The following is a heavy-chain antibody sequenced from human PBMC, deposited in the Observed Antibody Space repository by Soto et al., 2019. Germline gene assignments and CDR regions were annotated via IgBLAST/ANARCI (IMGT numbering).Heavy chain of an antibody. CDR3: ARGVTYYYGPGRYYYYMDV. CDR2: MNPNSGNT. D-gene: IGHD3-10*01. V-gene: IGHV1-8*01. Sequence: GASVKVSCKASGYTFTSYDINWVRQATGQGLEWMGWMNPNSGNTGYAQKFQGRVTMTRNTSISTAYMELSSLRSEDTAVYYCARGVTYYYGPGRYYYYMDVWGKGTTVTVSS. CDR1: GYTFTSYD. J-gene: IGHJ6*03.